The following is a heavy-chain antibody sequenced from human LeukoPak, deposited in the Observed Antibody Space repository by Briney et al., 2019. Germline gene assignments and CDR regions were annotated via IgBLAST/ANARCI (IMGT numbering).Heavy chain of an antibody. CDR3: ARPFGGSSGYLVDDAFDI. CDR2: IYPGDSDT. J-gene: IGHJ3*02. Sequence: GESLKISCQGSGYSFTSYWIGWVRQMPGKGLEWMGIIYPGDSDTRYSPSFQGQVTISADKSISTAYLQWSSLKASDTAMYYCARPFGGSSGYLVDDAFDIWGQGTMVTVSS. CDR1: GYSFTSYW. D-gene: IGHD3-22*01. V-gene: IGHV5-51*01.